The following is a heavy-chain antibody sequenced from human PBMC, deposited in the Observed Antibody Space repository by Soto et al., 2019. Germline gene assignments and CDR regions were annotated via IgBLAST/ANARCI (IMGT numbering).Heavy chain of an antibody. J-gene: IGHJ5*02. V-gene: IGHV4-59*01. Sequence: SETLSLTCTVSGGSISSYYWSWIRQPPGKGLEWIGYIYYSGSTNYNPSLKSRVTISVDTSKNQFSLKLSSVTAADTAVYYCAREGDGCGSWYLGWFDPWGQGTLVTVSS. CDR1: GGSISSYY. CDR2: IYYSGST. CDR3: AREGDGCGSWYLGWFDP. D-gene: IGHD6-13*01.